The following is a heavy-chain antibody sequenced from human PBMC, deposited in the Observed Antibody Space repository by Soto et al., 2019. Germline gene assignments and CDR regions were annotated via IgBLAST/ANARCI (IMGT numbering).Heavy chain of an antibody. Sequence: QPGGSLRLSCSASGFTFSSYAMHWVRQAPGKGLEYVSAISSNGGSTYYADSVKGRFTISRDNSKNTLYLQMSSLRAEDTAVYYCVKAGYCSSTSCYNHAFDIWGQGTMVTVSS. CDR3: VKAGYCSSTSCYNHAFDI. CDR2: ISSNGGST. J-gene: IGHJ3*02. V-gene: IGHV3-64D*06. CDR1: GFTFSSYA. D-gene: IGHD2-2*02.